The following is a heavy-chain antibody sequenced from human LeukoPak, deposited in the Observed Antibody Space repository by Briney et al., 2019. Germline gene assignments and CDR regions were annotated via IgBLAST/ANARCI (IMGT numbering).Heavy chain of an antibody. J-gene: IGHJ5*02. CDR3: ARAGRITMIVVVDPLKWFVP. D-gene: IGHD3-22*01. Sequence: PSETLSLTCPVSGGSFSGYYWSWIRQPPGKGLEWIGEINHSGSTNYNPSLKSRVTISVDTSKNQFSLKLSSVTAADTAVYYCARAGRITMIVVVDPLKWFVPWGQATLVTVSS. CDR1: GGSFSGYY. CDR2: INHSGST. V-gene: IGHV4-34*01.